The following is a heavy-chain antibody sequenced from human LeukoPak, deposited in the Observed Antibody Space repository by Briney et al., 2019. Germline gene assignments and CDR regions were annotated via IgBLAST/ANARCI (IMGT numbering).Heavy chain of an antibody. J-gene: IGHJ3*01. CDR1: GFTFNSFA. CDR3: TRDHYPGIARGGACNF. CDR2: ISYDGSKR. D-gene: IGHD2/OR15-2a*01. V-gene: IGHV3-30-3*01. Sequence: GRSLRLSCVASGFTFNSFAMHWVRQAPGKGLEWVAVISYDGSKRYYADSGKGRFTISRDNSKNATYLEMNSMRVEDTAIYYCTRDHYPGIARGGACNFWGQGTMVTVSS.